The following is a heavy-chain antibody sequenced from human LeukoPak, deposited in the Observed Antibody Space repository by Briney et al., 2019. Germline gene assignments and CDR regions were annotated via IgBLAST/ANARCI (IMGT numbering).Heavy chain of an antibody. J-gene: IGHJ4*02. V-gene: IGHV3-23*01. CDR3: AKASLDFWSGYPFDY. D-gene: IGHD3-3*01. Sequence: GGSLRLSCAASGFTFSSYAMSWVRQAPGKGLEWVSAISGGGGSTYYADSVKGRFTISRDNSKNTLYLQMNSLRAEDTAVYYCAKASLDFWSGYPFDYWGQGTLVTVSS. CDR1: GFTFSSYA. CDR2: ISGGGGST.